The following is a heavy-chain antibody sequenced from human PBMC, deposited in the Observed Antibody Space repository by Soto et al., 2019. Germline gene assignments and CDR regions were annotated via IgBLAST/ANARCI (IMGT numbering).Heavy chain of an antibody. D-gene: IGHD2-15*01. Sequence: EVQLVESGGGLVKPGGSLRLSCAASGFTFSSYSMNWVRQAPGKGLEWVSSISSSSSYIYYADSVKGRFTISRDNAKNSLYLQMNSLRAEDTAVYYCARAGGRYCSGGSCYDPHWYFDLWGRGTLVTVSS. CDR1: GFTFSSYS. CDR3: ARAGGRYCSGGSCYDPHWYFDL. V-gene: IGHV3-21*01. J-gene: IGHJ2*01. CDR2: ISSSSSYI.